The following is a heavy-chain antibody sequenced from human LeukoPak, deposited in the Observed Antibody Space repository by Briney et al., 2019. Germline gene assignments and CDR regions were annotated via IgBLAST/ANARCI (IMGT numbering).Heavy chain of an antibody. V-gene: IGHV3-7*03. D-gene: IGHD3-16*01. CDR2: IKQDGSKK. J-gene: IGHJ6*02. CDR1: GFPFSSYW. CDR3: ARGGGLDV. Sequence: GGSLRLSCVASGFPFSSYWMTWVRQAPGKGLEWVANIKQDGSKKSYVDSVKGRFTISRDNAKNSLYLQMSNLRAEDTAVYFCARGGGLDVWGQGATVTVSS.